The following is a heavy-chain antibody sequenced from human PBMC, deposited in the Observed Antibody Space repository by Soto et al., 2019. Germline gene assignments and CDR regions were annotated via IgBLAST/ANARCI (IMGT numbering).Heavy chain of an antibody. Sequence: EVQLVESGGGLVKPGGSLRLSCAASGFTFSAYSMNWVRQAPGKGLEWVSSISSSSSSIYYADSVKGRVTITRDDTKTSQYPKMNSLRDEDTAVYYCARADYCESIAYFSAGWFDPWGQGTLVTVSS. CDR1: GFTFSAYS. CDR2: ISSSSSSI. D-gene: IGHD3-22*01. J-gene: IGHJ5*02. V-gene: IGHV3-21*01. CDR3: ARADYCESIAYFSAGWFDP.